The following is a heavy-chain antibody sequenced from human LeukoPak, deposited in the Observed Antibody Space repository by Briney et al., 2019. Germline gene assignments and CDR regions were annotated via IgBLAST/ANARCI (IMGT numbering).Heavy chain of an antibody. CDR3: ARVRGSYPNYYFDY. CDR2: IWYDGTNK. J-gene: IGHJ4*02. CDR1: GFTFNNYG. Sequence: PGRSLRLSCTASGFTFNNYGMHWVRQAPGKGLEWVALIWYDGTNKHFADSVKGRFTISRDNSKNTLSPQMNSLRADDTAVYYCARVRGSYPNYYFDYWGQGTLVTVSS. D-gene: IGHD1-26*01. V-gene: IGHV3-33*01.